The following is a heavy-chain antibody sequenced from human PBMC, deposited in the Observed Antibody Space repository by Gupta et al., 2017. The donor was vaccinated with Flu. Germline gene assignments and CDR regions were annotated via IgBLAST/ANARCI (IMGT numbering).Heavy chain of an antibody. CDR2: INHSGST. Sequence: QVQLQQWGAGLLKPSETLSLTCAVYGGSFSGYYWSWIRQPPGKGLEWIGEINHSGSTNYNPSLKSRVTISVDTSKNQFSLKLSSVTAADTAVYYCARVQPARRGFDYWGQGTLVTVSS. D-gene: IGHD6-6*01. V-gene: IGHV4-34*01. CDR3: ARVQPARRGFDY. J-gene: IGHJ4*02. CDR1: GGSFSGYY.